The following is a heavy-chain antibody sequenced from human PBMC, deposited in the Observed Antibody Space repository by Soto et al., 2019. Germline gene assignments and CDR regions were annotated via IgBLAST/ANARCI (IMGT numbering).Heavy chain of an antibody. Sequence: SVKVSCKAAGGTFSSYAISWVRQAPGQGLEWMGGIIPIFGTANYAQKFQGRVTITADESTSTAYMELSSLRSEDTAVYYCARAPITMVRGVTHYYYYYGMDVWGQGTTFTVSS. V-gene: IGHV1-69*13. D-gene: IGHD3-10*01. CDR3: ARAPITMVRGVTHYYYYYGMDV. J-gene: IGHJ6*02. CDR1: GGTFSSYA. CDR2: IIPIFGTA.